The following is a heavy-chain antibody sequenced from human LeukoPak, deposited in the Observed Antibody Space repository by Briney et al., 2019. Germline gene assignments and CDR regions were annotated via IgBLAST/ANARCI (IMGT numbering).Heavy chain of an antibody. V-gene: IGHV3-30-3*01. CDR1: GFMFSSYA. D-gene: IGHD2-15*01. J-gene: IGHJ6*02. Sequence: PGRSLRLSCAASGFMFSSYALHWVRQAPGKGLEWVAVISDDGSNKYYANSVKGRFTISRDNSKNTLYLQMNSLRAEDTAVYYCAKDRWGCSGGSCYAYYYYGMDVWGQGTTVTVSS. CDR2: ISDDGSNK. CDR3: AKDRWGCSGGSCYAYYYYGMDV.